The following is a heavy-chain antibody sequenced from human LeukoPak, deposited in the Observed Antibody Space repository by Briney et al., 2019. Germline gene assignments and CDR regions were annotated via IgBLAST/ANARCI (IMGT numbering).Heavy chain of an antibody. V-gene: IGHV3-9*01. CDR1: GFTFDDYA. CDR3: AKDMAVATSGPFDY. J-gene: IGHJ4*02. D-gene: IGHD5-12*01. CDR2: ISWNSGSI. Sequence: GRSLRLSCADSGFTFDDYAMHWVRQAPGKGLGWVSGISWNSGSIGYADSVKGRFTISRDNAKNSLYLQMNSLRAEDTALYYCAKDMAVATSGPFDYWGQGTLATVSS.